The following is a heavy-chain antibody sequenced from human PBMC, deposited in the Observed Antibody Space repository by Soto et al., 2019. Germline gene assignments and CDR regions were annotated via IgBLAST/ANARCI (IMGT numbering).Heavy chain of an antibody. CDR3: TRTLSGSYDS. J-gene: IGHJ5*01. Sequence: SQTLSLTCVISGDSVSSKSAAWNWIRQSPSRGLEWLGRTYYRSKWSTDYAVSMKSRIAINPDTSKNQFSLQLNSVPPEDTAVYYCTRTLSGSYDSWGQGTLVTVSS. D-gene: IGHD1-26*01. V-gene: IGHV6-1*01. CDR2: TYYRSKWST. CDR1: GDSVSSKSAA.